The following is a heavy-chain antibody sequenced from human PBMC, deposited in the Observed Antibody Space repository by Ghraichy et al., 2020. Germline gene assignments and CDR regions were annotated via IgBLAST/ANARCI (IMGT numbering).Heavy chain of an antibody. CDR1: GFTFGDYA. Sequence: GGSLRLSCTASGFTFGDYAMSWFRQAPGKGLEWVGFIRSKAYGGTTEYAASVKGRFTISRDDSKSIAYLQMNSLKTEDTAVYYCTRAREDIVVVPAAINWFDPWGQGTLVTVSS. V-gene: IGHV3-49*03. CDR3: TRAREDIVVVPAAINWFDP. J-gene: IGHJ5*02. D-gene: IGHD2-2*02. CDR2: IRSKAYGGTT.